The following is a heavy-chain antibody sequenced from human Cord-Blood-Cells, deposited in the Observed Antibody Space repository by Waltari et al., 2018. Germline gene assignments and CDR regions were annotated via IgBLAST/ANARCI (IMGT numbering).Heavy chain of an antibody. CDR2: INTNTGNP. J-gene: IGHJ6*02. D-gene: IGHD3-10*01. V-gene: IGHV7-4-1*02. CDR1: GYTFTSYA. CDR3: SRDLVWFGELTGYYYGMDV. Sequence: QVQLVQSGSELKKPGASVKVSCKASGYTFTSYAMNWVRQAPGQGLEWMGWINTNTGNPTYAQGFTGRFVFSLDTSVSTAYLQISSLKAEDMAVYYCSRDLVWFGELTGYYYGMDVWGQGTTVTVSS.